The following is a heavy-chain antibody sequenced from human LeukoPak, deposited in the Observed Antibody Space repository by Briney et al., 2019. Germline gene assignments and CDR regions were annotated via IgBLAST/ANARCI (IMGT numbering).Heavy chain of an antibody. CDR1: GFTLRDFW. J-gene: IGHJ4*02. D-gene: IGHD2-8*02. CDR3: VRETCTGACYPYYLDY. CDR2: LNSDGSST. V-gene: IGHV3-74*01. Sequence: PGGPLRLPCAASGFTLRDFWMHWLRHAPGKGLVCVSRLNSDGSSTIYADSVKGRFTISRDSAKNTVYLQMNSLRAEDTAVYYCVRETCTGACYPYYLDYWGQGTLVTVSS.